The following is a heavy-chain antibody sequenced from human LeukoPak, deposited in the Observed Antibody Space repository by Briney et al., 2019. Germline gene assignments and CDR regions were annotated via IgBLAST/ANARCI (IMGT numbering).Heavy chain of an antibody. J-gene: IGHJ4*02. CDR2: ISGSGGST. V-gene: IGHV3-23*01. CDR3: AKDTGILEWFGELSNFDY. CDR1: GFTFSSYA. Sequence: GGSLRLSCAASGFTFSSYAMSWVRQAPGKGLEGVAAISGSGGSTYYADSVKGRFTISRDNSKNTLHLQMNSLRAEDTAVYYCAKDTGILEWFGELSNFDYWGQGTLVTVSS. D-gene: IGHD3-10*01.